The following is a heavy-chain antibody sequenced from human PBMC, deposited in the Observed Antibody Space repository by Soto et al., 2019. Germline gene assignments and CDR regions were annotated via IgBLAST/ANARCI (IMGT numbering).Heavy chain of an antibody. CDR2: IYYSGST. D-gene: IGHD3-10*01. CDR1: GGSISSYY. V-gene: IGHV4-59*01. Sequence: SETLSLTCTVSGGSISSYYWSWIRQPPGKGLEWIGYIYYSGSTNYNPSLKSRVTISVDTSKNQFSLKLSSVTAADTAVYYCARDGLLPTNWFDPWGQGTLVTVSS. J-gene: IGHJ5*02. CDR3: ARDGLLPTNWFDP.